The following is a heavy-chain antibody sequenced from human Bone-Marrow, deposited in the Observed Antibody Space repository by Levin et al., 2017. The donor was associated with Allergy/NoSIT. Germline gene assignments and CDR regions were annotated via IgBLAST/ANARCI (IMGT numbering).Heavy chain of an antibody. V-gene: IGHV3-48*03. Sequence: PGGSLRLSCVVSGFTFSPYEMNWVRQAPGKGLEWLSYIGKSASSISYADSVKGRFTISRDTAQNSVYLQMDSLRVEDTAIYYCARGGVSWNWFDPWDQGTLVTVSS. D-gene: IGHD5/OR15-5a*01. J-gene: IGHJ5*02. CDR2: IGKSASSI. CDR3: ARGGVSWNWFDP. CDR1: GFTFSPYE.